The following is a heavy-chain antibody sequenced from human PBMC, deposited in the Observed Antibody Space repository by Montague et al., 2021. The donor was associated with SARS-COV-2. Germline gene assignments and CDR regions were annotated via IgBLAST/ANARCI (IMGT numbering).Heavy chain of an antibody. Sequence: SLRLSCAASGFTFSGYSMNWVRQAPGKGLEWVSYISSSSYTIYYADSVKVRFTISRDNAKNSLYLQMNSLRDEDTAVYSCARERGYCSSTSCYGDFYYGMDVWDQGTTVTVSS. CDR3: ARERGYCSSTSCYGDFYYGMDV. CDR1: GFTFSGYS. D-gene: IGHD2-2*01. V-gene: IGHV3-48*02. CDR2: ISSSSYTI. J-gene: IGHJ6*02.